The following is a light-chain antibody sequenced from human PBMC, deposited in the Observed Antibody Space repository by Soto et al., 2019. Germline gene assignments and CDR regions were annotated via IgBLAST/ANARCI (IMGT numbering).Light chain of an antibody. CDR3: TSYTSSRSVV. CDR1: SSDVGGYNS. V-gene: IGLV2-14*01. CDR2: DVS. Sequence: QSVLTQPASVSGSPGQSITISCTGTSSDVGGYNSVSWYQQHPGNAPKLMIYDVSNRPSGVADRFSGSKSGNTASLTISGLQAEDEADYYCTSYTSSRSVVFGGGTKLTVL. J-gene: IGLJ2*01.